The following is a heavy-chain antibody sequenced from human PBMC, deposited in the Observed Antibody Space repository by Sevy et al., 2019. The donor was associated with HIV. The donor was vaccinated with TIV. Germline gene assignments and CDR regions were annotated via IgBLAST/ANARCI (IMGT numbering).Heavy chain of an antibody. CDR1: GFTFSDYY. CDR3: ARDHEKDGDLGDYYYYAMDV. Sequence: GGSLRLSCVASGFTFSDYYMSWIRQAPGKGLEWLSYISGSDGTIYYSDSVKGRFTISRDNAKNSLFLQMNSLRAEDTAVYYCARDHEKDGDLGDYYYYAMDVWGQGTTVTVSS. D-gene: IGHD4-17*01. J-gene: IGHJ6*02. CDR2: ISGSDGTI. V-gene: IGHV3-11*01.